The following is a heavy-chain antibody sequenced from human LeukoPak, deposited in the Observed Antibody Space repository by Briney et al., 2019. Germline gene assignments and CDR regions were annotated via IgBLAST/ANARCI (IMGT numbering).Heavy chain of an antibody. J-gene: IGHJ6*03. CDR2: INPNIGGT. D-gene: IGHD2-15*01. Sequence: SVNPSRTVSRYTLTGYYMHWVRRTPGQGLGWMGWINPNIGGTNYAQTSQGRVTMTRDTSISTAYMELSRLRSDDTAVYYCARSDIADPYYDYYYMDVWGKGTTVTVSS. CDR3: ARSDIADPYYDYYYMDV. CDR1: RYTLTGYY. V-gene: IGHV1-2*02.